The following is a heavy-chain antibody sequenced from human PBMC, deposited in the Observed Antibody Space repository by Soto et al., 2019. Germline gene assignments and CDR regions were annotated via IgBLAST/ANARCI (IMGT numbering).Heavy chain of an antibody. CDR1: GFTFSSYA. D-gene: IGHD5-18*01. Sequence: QVQLVESGGGVVQPGRSLRLSCAASGFTFSSYAMHWVRQAPGKGLEWVAVISYDGSNKYYAASVKGRFTISRDNSKNTLYLQMNSLRAEDTAVYYCASEYGYDAPGFFDYWGQGTLVTVSS. CDR2: ISYDGSNK. CDR3: ASEYGYDAPGFFDY. V-gene: IGHV3-30-3*01. J-gene: IGHJ4*02.